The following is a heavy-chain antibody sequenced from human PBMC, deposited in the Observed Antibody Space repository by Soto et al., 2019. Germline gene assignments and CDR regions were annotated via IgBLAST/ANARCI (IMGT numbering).Heavy chain of an antibody. CDR1: GFTISSNA. V-gene: IGHV3-23*01. CDR3: AKDGTSISVGDFDH. Sequence: GGSLRLSCAASGFTISSNAMTWVRQAPGKGLEWVSIISGGGSTYYADSVKGRFTISRDTSKNTMYLQMNALRAEDTVVYYCAKDGTSISVGDFDHWGQGNLVPV. CDR2: ISGGGST. J-gene: IGHJ4*02. D-gene: IGHD3-16*01.